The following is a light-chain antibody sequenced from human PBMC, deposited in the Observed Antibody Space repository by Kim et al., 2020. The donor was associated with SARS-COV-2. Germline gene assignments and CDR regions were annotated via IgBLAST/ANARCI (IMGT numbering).Light chain of an antibody. J-gene: IGLJ2*01. Sequence: SSELTRDPAVSVALGQTVRITCQGDSLRSYYATWYQQRPRQAPVLVIYGRNNRPSGIPDRFSGSSSGNTASLTISGAQAEDEADFYCQSRDSGGNVLFGGGTKLTVL. CDR2: GRN. V-gene: IGLV3-19*01. CDR1: SLRSYY. CDR3: QSRDSGGNVL.